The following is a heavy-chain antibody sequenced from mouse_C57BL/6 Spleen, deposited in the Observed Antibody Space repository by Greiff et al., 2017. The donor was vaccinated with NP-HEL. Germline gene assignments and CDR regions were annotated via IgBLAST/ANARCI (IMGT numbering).Heavy chain of an antibody. D-gene: IGHD1-1*01. Sequence: EVQLQQSGPVLVKPGASVKMSCKASGYTFTDYYMNWVKQSHGKSLEWIGVINPYNGGTSYNQKFKGKATLTVDKSSITAYMELNSLTSEDSAVYYCARRGSNYAMDYWGQGTSVTVSS. CDR1: GYTFTDYY. V-gene: IGHV1-19*01. CDR2: INPYNGGT. CDR3: ARRGSNYAMDY. J-gene: IGHJ4*01.